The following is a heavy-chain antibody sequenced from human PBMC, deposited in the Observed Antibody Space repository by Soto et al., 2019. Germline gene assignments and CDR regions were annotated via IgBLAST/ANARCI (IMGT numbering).Heavy chain of an antibody. CDR2: IYTSGST. CDR3: ARGTMVRGGYSGDEGYYYYYGMDV. D-gene: IGHD3-10*01. Sequence: QVQLQESGPGLVKPSETLSLTCTVSGGSISSYYWSWIRQPAGKGLEWIGRIYTSGSTNYNPSLKSRVTMSVDTSKNQFSLKLSSVTAADTAVYYCARGTMVRGGYSGDEGYYYYYGMDVWGQGTTVTVSS. J-gene: IGHJ6*02. V-gene: IGHV4-4*07. CDR1: GGSISSYY.